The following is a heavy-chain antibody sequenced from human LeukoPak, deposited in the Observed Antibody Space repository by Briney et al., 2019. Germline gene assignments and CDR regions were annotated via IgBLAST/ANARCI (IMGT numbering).Heavy chain of an antibody. Sequence: SSQTLSLTCTVSGGSISSGGYYWSWIRQPPGKGLEWIGYIYHSGSTYYNPSLKSRVTISVDRSKNQFSLKLSSVTAADTAVYYCARDDAHCSTSCSDMGYYYYYMDVWGKGTTVTVSS. D-gene: IGHD2-2*01. CDR2: IYHSGST. CDR3: ARDDAHCSTSCSDMGYYYYYMDV. J-gene: IGHJ6*03. CDR1: GGSISSGGYY. V-gene: IGHV4-30-2*01.